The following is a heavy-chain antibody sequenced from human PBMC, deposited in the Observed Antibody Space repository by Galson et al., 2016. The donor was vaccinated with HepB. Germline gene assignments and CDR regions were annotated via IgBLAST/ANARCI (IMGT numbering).Heavy chain of an antibody. D-gene: IGHD5-12*01. Sequence: QSGAEVKKPGESLKISCKGSGYTFSSHWIAWVRQMPGKGLEWMGTIYPADSDTRYNPSFQGQVTISVDKSTGTSYLQWSSLQASYTAIFYCARVSDYTFAFDFWGQGSPVSVSS. CDR3: ARVSDYTFAFDF. CDR1: GYTFSSHW. CDR2: IYPADSDT. V-gene: IGHV5-51*01. J-gene: IGHJ4*02.